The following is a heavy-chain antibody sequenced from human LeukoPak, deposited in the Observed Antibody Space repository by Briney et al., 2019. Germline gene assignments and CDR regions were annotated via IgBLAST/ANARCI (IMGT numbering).Heavy chain of an antibody. CDR3: ARFQDDSSGYSLRDAFDI. CDR2: ISAYNGNT. J-gene: IGHJ3*02. V-gene: IGHV1-18*01. CDR1: GYTFTSNG. D-gene: IGHD3-22*01. Sequence: ASVKVSCKASGYTFTSNGSSWVRQAPGQGLEWMGWISAYNGNTNYAQKLQGRVTMTTDTSTSTAYMELRSLRSDDTAVYYCARFQDDSSGYSLRDAFDIWGRGRMVTV.